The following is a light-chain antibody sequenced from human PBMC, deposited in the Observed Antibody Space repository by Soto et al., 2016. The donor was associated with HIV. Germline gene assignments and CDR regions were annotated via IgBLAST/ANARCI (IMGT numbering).Light chain of an antibody. V-gene: IGLV3-25*03. J-gene: IGLJ3*02. Sequence: SYELTQPPSVSVSPGQTATITCSGDSLPRQYAFWYQQKPGQASVMIVYKNNQRPSGVPERFSGSTSGTTITLTISRVQAEDEADYYCQSADFIGLYVLFGGGTKLTVL. CDR3: QSADFIGLYVL. CDR2: KNN. CDR1: SLPRQY.